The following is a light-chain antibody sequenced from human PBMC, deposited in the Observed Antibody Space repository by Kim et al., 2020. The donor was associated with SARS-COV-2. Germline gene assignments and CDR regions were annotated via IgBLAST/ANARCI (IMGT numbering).Light chain of an antibody. J-gene: IGKJ4*01. CDR2: GAS. V-gene: IGKV3-15*01. CDR3: QQYNNWPPLT. CDR1: QSVSSN. Sequence: EIVMPQSPATLSVSPGERATLSCRASQSVSSNLAWYQQKPGQAPRLLIYGASTRATGIPARFSGSGSGTEFTLTISSLQSEDFAVYYCQQYNNWPPLTFRGWTKVDIK.